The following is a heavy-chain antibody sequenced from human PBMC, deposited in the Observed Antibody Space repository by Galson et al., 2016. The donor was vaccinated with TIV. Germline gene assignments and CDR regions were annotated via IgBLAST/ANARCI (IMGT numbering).Heavy chain of an antibody. V-gene: IGHV4-34*01. J-gene: IGHJ4*02. Sequence: ETLSLTFAVSGGSFSGYYWSWIRQPPGKGLEWIGEINHSGSTDYNPSLKSRVTISVDTSKNQFSLNLNSVTAADTAVYYCARGGPTFYDFWSDHYKPYDYWGQGTLATVSS. CDR3: ARGGPTFYDFWSDHYKPYDY. D-gene: IGHD3-3*01. CDR1: GGSFSGYY. CDR2: INHSGST.